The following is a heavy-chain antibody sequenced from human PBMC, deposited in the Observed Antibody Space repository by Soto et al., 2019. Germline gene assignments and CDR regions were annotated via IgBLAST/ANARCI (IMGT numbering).Heavy chain of an antibody. CDR2: IYYSGTT. CDR3: ASSHAGAHITAAVH. J-gene: IGHJ4*02. D-gene: IGHD6-13*01. Sequence: SETLSLTCNVSGDSITSNSYFWAWIRQPPGKGPEWIGSIYYSGTTYYNPSLKSRVTISVDRSKNQFSLKLSSVTAADTAVYYCASSHAGAHITAAVHWGQGTLVTVS. V-gene: IGHV4-39*07. CDR1: GDSITSNSYF.